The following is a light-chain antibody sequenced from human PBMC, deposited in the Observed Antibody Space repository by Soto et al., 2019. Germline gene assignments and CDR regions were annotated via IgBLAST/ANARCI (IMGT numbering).Light chain of an antibody. CDR2: LGS. CDR1: QSLLHTNGTNY. CDR3: MQALQTPST. J-gene: IGKJ1*01. Sequence: DIVMTQSPLSLPVTPGEPASISCRSSQSLLHTNGTNYLHWYLQKSGLSPQLLIYLGSNRASGVPDRFSGSGSGTDFTLKITRVEAEDVGVYYCMQALQTPSTFGQGTKVEI. V-gene: IGKV2-28*01.